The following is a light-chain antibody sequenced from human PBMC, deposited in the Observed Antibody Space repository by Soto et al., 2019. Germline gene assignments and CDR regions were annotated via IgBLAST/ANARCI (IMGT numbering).Light chain of an antibody. CDR3: QQSYSAPRT. CDR1: QSISSY. Sequence: DIQMTQSPSSLSASVGDRVTITCRASQSISSYLNWYQQKPGKAPKLLIYSVFSLQNVVPSRFSGSGSGTDFTLTISSLQPEDFATYYCQQSYSAPRTFGQGTKVEI. J-gene: IGKJ1*01. CDR2: SVF. V-gene: IGKV1-39*01.